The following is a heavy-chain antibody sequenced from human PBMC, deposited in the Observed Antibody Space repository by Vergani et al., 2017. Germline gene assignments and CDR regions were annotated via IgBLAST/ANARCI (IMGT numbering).Heavy chain of an antibody. CDR3: VRNLIAAAGTYYYYYMDV. V-gene: IGHV3-21*01. Sequence: EVQLVESGGGLVKRGGSLRLSCAASGFTFSSYSMNWVRQAPGKGLEWVSSISSSSSYIHYSDSLKGRFTISRDNAKSSLYLQTNSLRAEDTAVYYCVRNLIAAAGTYYYYYMDVWGKGTTVTVSS. D-gene: IGHD6-13*01. J-gene: IGHJ6*03. CDR1: GFTFSSYS. CDR2: ISSSSSYI.